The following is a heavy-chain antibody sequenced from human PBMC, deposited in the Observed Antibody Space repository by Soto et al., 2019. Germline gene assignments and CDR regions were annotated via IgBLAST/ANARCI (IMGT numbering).Heavy chain of an antibody. V-gene: IGHV4-39*01. J-gene: IGHJ4*02. CDR2: IYYSGST. CDR1: GGSISSSSYY. CDR3: ARRGIGGSLDY. Sequence: SETLSLTCTVSGGSISSSSYYWGWIRQPPGKGLEWIGSIYYSGSTYYNPTLKSRVTISVDTSKNQFSLKLSSVTAADTAVYYGARRGIGGSLDYWGQGTLVTVSS. D-gene: IGHD1-26*01.